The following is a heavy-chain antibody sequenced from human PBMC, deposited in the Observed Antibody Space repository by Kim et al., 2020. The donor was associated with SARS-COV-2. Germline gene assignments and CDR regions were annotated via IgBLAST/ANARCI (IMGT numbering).Heavy chain of an antibody. Sequence: SPSFQGHVTISADKSISTAYLQWSSLKASDTAMYYCARQLTVVTHWYFDLWGRGTLVTVSS. J-gene: IGHJ2*01. CDR3: ARQLTVVTHWYFDL. V-gene: IGHV5-10-1*01. D-gene: IGHD2-21*02.